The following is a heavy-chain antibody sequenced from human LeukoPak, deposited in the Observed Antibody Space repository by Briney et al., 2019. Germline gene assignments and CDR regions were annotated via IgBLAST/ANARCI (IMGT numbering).Heavy chain of an antibody. CDR1: GGTFSSYA. CDR3: ASYSSSWYQS. CDR2: IIPIFGTA. V-gene: IGHV1-69*13. Sequence: GASVKVSCKASGGTFSSYAISWVRQAPGQGLEWMGGIIPIFGTANYAQKFQGRVTITADESTSTAYMELSSLRSEDTAVYYCASYSSSWYQSWGQGTLVTVSS. D-gene: IGHD6-13*01. J-gene: IGHJ4*02.